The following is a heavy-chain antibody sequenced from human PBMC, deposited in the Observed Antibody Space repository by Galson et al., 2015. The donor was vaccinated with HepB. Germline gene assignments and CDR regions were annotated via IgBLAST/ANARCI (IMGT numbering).Heavy chain of an antibody. CDR2: ISSSGSTI. J-gene: IGHJ4*02. Sequence: SLRLSRAASGFTFSDYYMSWIRQAPGKGLEWVSYISSSGSTIYYADSAKGRFTISRDNAKNSLYLQMNSLRAEDTAVYYCARDSSFYDSGRKPTAVDYWGQGTLVTVSS. CDR1: GFTFSDYY. CDR3: ARDSSFYDSGRKPTAVDY. D-gene: IGHD3-10*01. V-gene: IGHV3-11*01.